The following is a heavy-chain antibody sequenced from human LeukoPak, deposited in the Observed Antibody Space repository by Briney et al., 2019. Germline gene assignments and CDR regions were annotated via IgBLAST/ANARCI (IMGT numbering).Heavy chain of an antibody. V-gene: IGHV3-30*03. CDR2: ISYDGSNE. CDR3: ARVRAGYCTSTSCYTGMDV. CDR1: GFTFSSYG. Sequence: PGGSLRLSCAASGFTFSSYGMHWVRQAPGKGLEWVALISYDGSNEYYADSVRGRFTIPRDNSKFTLYMQMNSLRAEDTAVYYCARVRAGYCTSTSCYTGMDVWDQGTTVTVSS. J-gene: IGHJ6*02. D-gene: IGHD2-2*01.